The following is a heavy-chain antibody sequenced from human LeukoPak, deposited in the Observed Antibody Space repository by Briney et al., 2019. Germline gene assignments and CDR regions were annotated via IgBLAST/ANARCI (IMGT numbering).Heavy chain of an antibody. V-gene: IGHV3-53*01. Sequence: GRSLRLSCAASGFTVSDDYMAWVRQAPGKGLEWVSVIYSSGSAYYADSVKGRFTISRDNSKNTLYLQMNSLRAGDTAVYYCARAPSSDYTPSFWGWGTLVTVSS. J-gene: IGHJ4*02. D-gene: IGHD3-10*01. CDR1: GFTVSDDY. CDR2: IYSSGSA. CDR3: ARAPSSDYTPSF.